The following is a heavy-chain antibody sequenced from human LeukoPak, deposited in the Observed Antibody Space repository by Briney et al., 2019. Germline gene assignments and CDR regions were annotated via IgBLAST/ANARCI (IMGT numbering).Heavy chain of an antibody. V-gene: IGHV1-46*01. CDR3: ASTIFGVVIIGN. J-gene: IGHJ4*02. Sequence: ASVKVSCKASGYTFTSYYMHWVRQAPGQGLEWMGIINPSGGSTSYAQKFQGRVTMTRDMSTSTAYMELSSLRSEDTAVYYCASTIFGVVIIGNWGQGTLVTVSS. CDR2: INPSGGST. D-gene: IGHD3-3*01. CDR1: GYTFTSYY.